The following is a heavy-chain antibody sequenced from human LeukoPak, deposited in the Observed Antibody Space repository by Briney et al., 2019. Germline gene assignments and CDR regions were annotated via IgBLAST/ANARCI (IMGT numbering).Heavy chain of an antibody. CDR1: GVSFSTCA. D-gene: IGHD7-27*01. CDR3: AKANWVSNADAVW. Sequence: PGGSLRLSCVASGVSFSTCAMSWVRQAPGKGPDWVSSIRGNGDTFYADSVKGRSTLSRDDSTNTVFLQLNNLRVEDTAIYYCAKANWVSNADAVWWGQGTQVTVSS. V-gene: IGHV3-23*01. CDR2: IRGNGDT. J-gene: IGHJ4*02.